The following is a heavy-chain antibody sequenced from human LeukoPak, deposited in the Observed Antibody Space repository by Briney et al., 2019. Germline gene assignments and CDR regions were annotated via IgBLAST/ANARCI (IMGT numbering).Heavy chain of an antibody. J-gene: IGHJ4*02. V-gene: IGHV3-23*01. CDR3: AKDQIPIPGAAAVHHFDY. CDR1: GFTFSSYA. Sequence: ESGGSLRLSCAASGFTFSSYAMSWVRQAAGKGLEWVSAISGSGGSTYYADSVKGRFTISRDNSKNTLYLQMNSLRAEDTAVYYCAKDQIPIPGAAAVHHFDYWGQGTLVTVSS. D-gene: IGHD6-13*01. CDR2: ISGSGGST.